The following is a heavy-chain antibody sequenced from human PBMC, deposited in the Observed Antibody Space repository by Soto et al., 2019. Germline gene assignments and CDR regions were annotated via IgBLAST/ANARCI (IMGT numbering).Heavy chain of an antibody. CDR2: IYHSGST. CDR1: GGSVRDGSYY. Sequence: SETLSLTCTVSGGSVRDGSYYWAWLRQPPGKGLEWTGHIYHSGSTIYNPSLKSRVTISIDTSKSQFSLNPNSMTAADTAVYYCAGYNWNYYFDPWGQGTLVTVS. D-gene: IGHD1-7*01. J-gene: IGHJ5*02. V-gene: IGHV4-61*01. CDR3: AGYNWNYYFDP.